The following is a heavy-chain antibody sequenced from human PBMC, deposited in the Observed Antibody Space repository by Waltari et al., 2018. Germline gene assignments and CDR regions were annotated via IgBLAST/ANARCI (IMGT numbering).Heavy chain of an antibody. V-gene: IGHV4-39*01. CDR2: ISYSGFT. CDR3: ARFSKSANWIDP. CDR1: GGSISSSGSY. Sequence: QLQLQESGPGLVKPSETLSLTCTVSGGSISSSGSYWGWIRQPTGKGLEWIGSISYSGFTYYNTSLMSRVTISVDTSKNQFSLKVTSVIAAETAVFYCARFSKSANWIDPWGQGTLVTVSS. D-gene: IGHD3-3*02. J-gene: IGHJ5*02.